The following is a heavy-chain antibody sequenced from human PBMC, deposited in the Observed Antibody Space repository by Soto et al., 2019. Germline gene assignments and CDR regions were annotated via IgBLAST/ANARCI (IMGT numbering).Heavy chain of an antibody. CDR2: ITPIFGTP. V-gene: IGHV1-69*12. D-gene: IGHD6-19*01. Sequence: QVQLVQSGTEVKKPGSSVKVSCKASGGTFSRYAINWVRQAPGQGLEWTGGITPIFGTPNYAQKFQGRVTITADGSTKTAYMELRRLRSEDTAVYYCAQTLGLAVSGPGRFDLWGRGTLVTVTS. CDR1: GGTFSRYA. J-gene: IGHJ2*01. CDR3: AQTLGLAVSGPGRFDL.